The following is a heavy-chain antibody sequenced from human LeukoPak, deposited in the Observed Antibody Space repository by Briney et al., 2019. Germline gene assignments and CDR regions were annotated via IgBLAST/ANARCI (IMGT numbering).Heavy chain of an antibody. CDR1: GYTFTSYA. Sequence: ASVKVSCKASGYTFTSYAMHWVRQAPGQRLEWMGWINAGNGNTKYSQKFQGRVTITRDTSASTAYMELSSLRSEDTAVYYCARGAVSSGWLNYYYSGRDVWAQGTTVTVPS. D-gene: IGHD6-19*01. J-gene: IGHJ6*02. V-gene: IGHV1-3*01. CDR2: INAGNGNT. CDR3: ARGAVSSGWLNYYYSGRDV.